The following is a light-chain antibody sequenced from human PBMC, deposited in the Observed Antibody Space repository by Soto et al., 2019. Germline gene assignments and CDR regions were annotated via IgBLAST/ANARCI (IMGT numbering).Light chain of an antibody. V-gene: IGLV2-23*02. CDR3: CSYAGSGTFYV. CDR1: SSDVGRYNL. J-gene: IGLJ1*01. CDR2: EVS. Sequence: QSALTQPASVSGSPGQSITISCTGTSSDVGRYNLVSWYQQHPGKAPKLMIYEVSKRPSGVSNGFSGSKSGNTASLTISGLQAEDEADYYCCSYAGSGTFYVFGTGTKLTVL.